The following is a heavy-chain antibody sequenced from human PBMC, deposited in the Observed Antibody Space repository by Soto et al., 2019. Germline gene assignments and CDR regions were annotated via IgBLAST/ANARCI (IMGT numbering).Heavy chain of an antibody. CDR1: GGSFGTYY. D-gene: IGHD2-2*02. CDR2: IFYSGGT. CDR3: ARVGRSPIPLDY. Sequence: SETLSLTCTVSGGSFGTYYWSWIRQPPGKGLEWIGYIFYSGGTNYNPSLKSRLTISLDTSKNQFSLSLNSVTAADTAVYYCARVGRSPIPLDYWSQGSLVTVSS. J-gene: IGHJ4*02. V-gene: IGHV4-59*01.